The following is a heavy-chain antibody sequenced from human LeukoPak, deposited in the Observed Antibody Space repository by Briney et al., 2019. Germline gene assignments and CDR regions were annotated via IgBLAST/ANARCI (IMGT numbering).Heavy chain of an antibody. CDR3: ARYRGGSGYHFDY. J-gene: IGHJ4*02. CDR1: GGSISSGNW. CDR2: IYHSGST. Sequence: SETLSLTCTVSGGSISSGNWWSWVRPSPGRGLEWIGEIYHSGSTNYNPSLKSRVTISLDKSKNQFSLKLTSVTAADTAVYYCARYRGGSGYHFDYWGQGTLVTVSS. D-gene: IGHD5-12*01. V-gene: IGHV4-4*02.